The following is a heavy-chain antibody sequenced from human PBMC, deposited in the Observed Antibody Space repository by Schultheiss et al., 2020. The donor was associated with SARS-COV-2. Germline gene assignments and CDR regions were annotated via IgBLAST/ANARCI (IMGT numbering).Heavy chain of an antibody. V-gene: IGHV4-31*03. Sequence: SETLSLTCTVSSGSISSGGYYWSWIRQHPGKGLEWIGYIYYSGSTYYNPSPKSRVTMSVDTSKNQFSLKLSSVTAADTAVYYCARGAHGYYYGMDVWGQGTTVTVSS. CDR2: IYYSGST. CDR3: ARGAHGYYYGMDV. J-gene: IGHJ6*02. CDR1: SGSISSGGYY.